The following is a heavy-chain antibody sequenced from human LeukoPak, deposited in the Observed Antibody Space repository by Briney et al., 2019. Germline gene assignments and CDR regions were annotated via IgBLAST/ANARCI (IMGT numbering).Heavy chain of an antibody. Sequence: GGSLRLSCAASGFTVSSNYMSWVRQAPGKGLEWVSVIYSGGSTYHADSVKGRFTISRDNSKNTLYLQMNSLRAEDTAVYYCASPTSDYYDSSGYFGYWGQGTLVTVSS. V-gene: IGHV3-66*02. CDR2: IYSGGST. CDR1: GFTVSSNY. D-gene: IGHD3-22*01. CDR3: ASPTSDYYDSSGYFGY. J-gene: IGHJ4*02.